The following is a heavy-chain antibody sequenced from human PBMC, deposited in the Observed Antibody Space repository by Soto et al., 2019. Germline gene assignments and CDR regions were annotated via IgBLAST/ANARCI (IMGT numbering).Heavy chain of an antibody. D-gene: IGHD2-8*01. Sequence: SETLSLTCSVSGDSISSSSYCWGWIRQSPGEGLEWIGEIHGNGSTNYNPSLRSRVIISVDTSKNQFSLKLTSVTAADTAVYYCAGSYALGTLWPVAYWGQGTLVTVSS. CDR1: GDSISSSSYC. CDR3: AGSYALGTLWPVAY. CDR2: IHGNGST. J-gene: IGHJ4*02. V-gene: IGHV4-39*07.